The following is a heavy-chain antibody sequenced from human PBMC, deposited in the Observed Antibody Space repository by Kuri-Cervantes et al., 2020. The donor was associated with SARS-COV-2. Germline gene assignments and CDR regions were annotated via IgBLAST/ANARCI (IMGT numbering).Heavy chain of an antibody. J-gene: IGHJ4*02. CDR3: ARVPSSSWYFDY. CDR1: GFTFSGYA. CDR2: ISYDGSNK. V-gene: IGHV3-30*04. Sequence: GESLKISCAASGFTFSGYAMHWVRQAPGKGLEWVAVISYDGSNKYYADSVKGRFTISRDNSKNTLYLQMNSPRAEDTAVYYCARVPSSSWYFDYWGQGTLVTVSS. D-gene: IGHD6-13*01.